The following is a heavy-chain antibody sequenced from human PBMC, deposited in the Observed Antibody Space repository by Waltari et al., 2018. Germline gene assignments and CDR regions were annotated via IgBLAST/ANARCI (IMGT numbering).Heavy chain of an antibody. V-gene: IGHV4-30-4*08. Sequence: QVQLQESGPGLVKPSQTLSLSCTVPGGSIRGGSYWGWIRQPPGKGQEVIGYIYYSRRTYTSPSRKRRFTISFEMSRNQFSLRLSSETAADTALYYCARHPDGSESPDYWGPGTLVTVSS. CDR3: ARHPDGSESPDY. J-gene: IGHJ4*02. CDR2: IYYSRRT. CDR1: GGSIRGGSY.